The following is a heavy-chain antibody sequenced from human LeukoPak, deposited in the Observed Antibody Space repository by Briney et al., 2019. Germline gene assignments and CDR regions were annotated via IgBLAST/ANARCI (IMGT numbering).Heavy chain of an antibody. CDR2: MNPNSGNT. Sequence: ASVKVSCKASGYTFTSYDINWVRQATGQGLEWMGWMNPNSGNTGYAQKFQGRVTMTRNTSISTAYMELSSRRSEDTAVYYCARALSGWHAFDIWGQGTMVTVSS. CDR3: ARALSGWHAFDI. J-gene: IGHJ3*02. V-gene: IGHV1-8*01. D-gene: IGHD6-19*01. CDR1: GYTFTSYD.